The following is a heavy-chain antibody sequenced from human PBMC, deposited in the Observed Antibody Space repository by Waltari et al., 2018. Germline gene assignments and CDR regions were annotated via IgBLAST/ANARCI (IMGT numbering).Heavy chain of an antibody. CDR3: ARDLSARGPYYYGMDV. CDR2: INPSGGST. D-gene: IGHD6-6*01. Sequence: EWMGIINPSGGSTSYAQKFQGRVTMTRDTSTSTVYMELSSLRSEDTAVYYCARDLSARGPYYYGMDVWGQGTTVTVSS. V-gene: IGHV1-46*01. J-gene: IGHJ6*02.